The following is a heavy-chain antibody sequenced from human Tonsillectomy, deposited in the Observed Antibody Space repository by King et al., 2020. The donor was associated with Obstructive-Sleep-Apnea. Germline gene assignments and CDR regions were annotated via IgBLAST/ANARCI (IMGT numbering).Heavy chain of an antibody. CDR3: ARLVPHSYYDSSGHYADY. V-gene: IGHV4-30-4*07. CDR1: GGSIGSGGYS. D-gene: IGHD3-22*01. CDR2: IYYSGST. Sequence: QLQESGPGLVKPSQTLSLTCAVSGGSIGSGGYSWSWIRQPPGKGLEWIGYIYYSGSTDYNPTLKIRVAISVDTSKNQFSLKLSSMTASDTAVYYCARLVPHSYYDSSGHYADYWGQGTLVTVSS. J-gene: IGHJ4*02.